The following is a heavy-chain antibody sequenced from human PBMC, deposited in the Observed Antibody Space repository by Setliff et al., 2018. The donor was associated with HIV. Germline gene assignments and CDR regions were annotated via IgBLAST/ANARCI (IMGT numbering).Heavy chain of an antibody. CDR2: IFGSGIT. CDR3: ARVPNWGEAPFAFDV. V-gene: IGHV4-30-4*01. CDR1: GGSITNNNYL. J-gene: IGHJ3*01. Sequence: SETLSLTCTVSGGSITNNNYLWSWVRHLPGKGLEWTGYIFGSGITYYNPSLKSRLRISIDTSANQFSVELSSVTAADTALYFCARVPNWGEAPFAFDVWGLGTMVTVSS. D-gene: IGHD7-27*01.